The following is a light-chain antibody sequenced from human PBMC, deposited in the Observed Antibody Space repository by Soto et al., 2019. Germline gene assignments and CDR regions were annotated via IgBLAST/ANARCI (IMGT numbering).Light chain of an antibody. Sequence: EIVLTQSPAILSLSPGERATLSCRASQSVSSYLAWYQQKPGQAPRLLIYDASNRATGIPARFSGSGSGTDFTLTISSLEPEDFAVYYCLQRSNWPPWTFGQGTKVEIK. CDR3: LQRSNWPPWT. CDR1: QSVSSY. J-gene: IGKJ1*01. CDR2: DAS. V-gene: IGKV3-11*01.